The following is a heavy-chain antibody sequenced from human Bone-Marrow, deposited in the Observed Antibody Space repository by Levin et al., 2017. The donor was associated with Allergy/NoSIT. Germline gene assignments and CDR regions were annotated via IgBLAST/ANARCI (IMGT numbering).Heavy chain of an antibody. CDR1: GFTFDDYA. CDR2: ISWNSGSI. D-gene: IGHD2-2*02. CDR3: AKDGYCSSTSCYTNYYYDGMDV. V-gene: IGHV3-9*01. Sequence: SLRLSCAASGFTFDDYAMHWVRQAPGKGLEWVSGISWNSGSIGYADSVKGRFTISRDNAKNSLYLQMNSLRAEDTALYYCAKDGYCSSTSCYTNYYYDGMDVWGQGTTVTVSS. J-gene: IGHJ6*02.